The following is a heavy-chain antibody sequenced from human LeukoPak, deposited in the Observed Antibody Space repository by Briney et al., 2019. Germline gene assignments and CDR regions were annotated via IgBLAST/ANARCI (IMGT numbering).Heavy chain of an antibody. V-gene: IGHV3-7*01. Sequence: GGSLRLSCAASGFTFSNYWMSWVRQAPGKGLEWVANIKQDGSEKYYVDSVKGRFTVSRDDAKNSLYLQMNSRRAEDTAVYYCARAEGYCSSTSCFRDYWGQGTLVTVSS. J-gene: IGHJ4*02. CDR3: ARAEGYCSSTSCFRDY. CDR2: IKQDGSEK. D-gene: IGHD2-2*01. CDR1: GFTFSNYW.